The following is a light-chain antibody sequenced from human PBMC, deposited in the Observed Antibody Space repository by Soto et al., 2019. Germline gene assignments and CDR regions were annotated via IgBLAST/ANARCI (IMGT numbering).Light chain of an antibody. V-gene: IGLV2-11*01. CDR1: SSDVGGYNY. CDR3: CSYAGSYTYV. J-gene: IGLJ1*01. Sequence: QSALTQPRSVSGSPGQSVTISCTGTSSDVGGYNYVSWYQQHPGKAPKLMIYDVSKRPSGVPDRFSGSKSGNTASLTISGLPGEDEAGYYCCSYAGSYTYVFGTGTKLTVL. CDR2: DVS.